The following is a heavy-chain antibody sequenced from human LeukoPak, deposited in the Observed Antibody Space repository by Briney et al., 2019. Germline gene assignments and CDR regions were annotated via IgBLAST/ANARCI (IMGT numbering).Heavy chain of an antibody. J-gene: IGHJ6*03. V-gene: IGHV1-18*01. D-gene: IGHD2-2*01. Sequence: GASVKVSCKASGYTFTSYGISWVRQAPGQGVEWMGWISAYNRNTNYAQKLQGRVTMTTDTSTSTAYMELSSLRSEDTAVYYCARESTDADGYYYYMDVWGKGTTVTVSS. CDR2: ISAYNRNT. CDR3: ARESTDADGYYYYMDV. CDR1: GYTFTSYG.